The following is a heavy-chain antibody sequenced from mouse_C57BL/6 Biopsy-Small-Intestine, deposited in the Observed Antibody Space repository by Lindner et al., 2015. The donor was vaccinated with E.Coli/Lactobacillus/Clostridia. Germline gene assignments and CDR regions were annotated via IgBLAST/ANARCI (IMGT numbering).Heavy chain of an antibody. V-gene: IGHV1-9*01. J-gene: IGHJ4*01. Sequence: VQLQESGAEVMKPGASVKVSCKATGYTFNGCWIEWVKQRPGHGLEWIGEIVPGSDSTNYNEKFKGKATFTADSSSNTAFMQLSSLTTEDSAVYFCARGGATRYYYAMDYWGQGTSVTVSS. CDR1: GYTFNGCW. CDR3: ARGGATRYYYAMDY. D-gene: IGHD3-1*01. CDR2: IVPGSDST.